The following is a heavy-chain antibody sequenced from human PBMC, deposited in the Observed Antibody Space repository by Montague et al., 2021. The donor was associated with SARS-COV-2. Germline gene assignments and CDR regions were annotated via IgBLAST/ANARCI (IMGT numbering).Heavy chain of an antibody. CDR3: ARDIAVAGLFDY. J-gene: IGHJ4*02. V-gene: IGHV4-61*02. CDR1: GGSISSGSYY. CDR2: ISISGCT. Sequence: TLSLTCTVSGGSISSGSYYWSWIRPPAGKGLEWIGRISISGCTNYNPSLKGRVTISVDTSKNQFSLKLSSVTAADTAVYYCARDIAVAGLFDYWGQGTLVTVSS. D-gene: IGHD6-19*01.